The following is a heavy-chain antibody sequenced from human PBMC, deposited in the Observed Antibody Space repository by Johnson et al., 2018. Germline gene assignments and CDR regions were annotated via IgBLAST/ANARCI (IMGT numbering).Heavy chain of an antibody. CDR1: GFTFSSYG. V-gene: IGHV3-30*18. CDR2: ISYDRSTK. J-gene: IGHJ1*01. D-gene: IGHD2-15*01. CDR3: AKRWLGYIQH. Sequence: QVQLVESGGGVVQPGRSLRLSCAASGFTFSSYGMHWVRQAPGKGLEWVAVISYDRSTKYSADSVKGRFTIPRDNSKNTLYLQMNSLRAEDTAVYYCAKRWLGYIQHWGQGTLVTVSS.